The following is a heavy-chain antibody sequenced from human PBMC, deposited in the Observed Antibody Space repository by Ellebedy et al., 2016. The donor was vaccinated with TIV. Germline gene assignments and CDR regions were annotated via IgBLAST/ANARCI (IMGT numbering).Heavy chain of an antibody. V-gene: IGHV3-30-3*01. CDR2: ISYDGSNK. CDR3: ARGAYCSGGSCYSRYGMDV. J-gene: IGHJ6*02. D-gene: IGHD2-15*01. CDR1: GFTFSSYA. Sequence: GESLEISXAASGFTFSSYAMHWVRQAPGKGLEWVAVISYDGSNKYYADSVKGRFTISRDNSKNTLYLQMNSLRAEDTAVYYCARGAYCSGGSCYSRYGMDVWGQGTTVTVSS.